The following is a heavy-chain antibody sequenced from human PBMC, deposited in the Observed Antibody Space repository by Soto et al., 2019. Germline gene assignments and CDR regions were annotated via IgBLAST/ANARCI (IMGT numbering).Heavy chain of an antibody. D-gene: IGHD6-19*01. CDR1: GFSLSTSGVG. CDR3: ARLIAVAGTSYFDY. J-gene: IGHJ4*02. Sequence: QITLKESGPTLVKPTQTLTLTCTFSGFSLSTSGVGVGWIRQPPGKALEWLALIYWDDDKRYSPSLKSRLTITKDTSKNQVVLTMTNIDPVDTATYYCARLIAVAGTSYFDYWGQGTLVTVSS. CDR2: IYWDDDK. V-gene: IGHV2-5*02.